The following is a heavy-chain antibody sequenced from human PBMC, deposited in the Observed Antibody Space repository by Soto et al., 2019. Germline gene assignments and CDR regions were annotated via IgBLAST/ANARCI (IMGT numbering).Heavy chain of an antibody. D-gene: IGHD3-16*01. J-gene: IGHJ3*02. CDR2: MNPNSGNT. CDR3: ARCWRSRDENAFDI. Sequence: QVQLVQSGAEVKKPGASVKVSCKASGYTFTSYDINWVRQATGQGLEWMGWMNPNSGNTGYAQKFQGSVTMTRNTSIITAYMALSSLRSEDTAVYYCARCWRSRDENAFDIWGQGTMVTVSS. V-gene: IGHV1-8*01. CDR1: GYTFTSYD.